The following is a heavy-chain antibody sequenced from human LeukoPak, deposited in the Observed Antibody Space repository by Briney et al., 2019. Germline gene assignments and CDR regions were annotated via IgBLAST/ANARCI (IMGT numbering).Heavy chain of an antibody. J-gene: IGHJ4*02. D-gene: IGHD3-10*01. CDR2: INYSGNT. V-gene: IGHV4-31*03. CDR3: ERGGSGEGY. Sequence: SETLSLTCTVSGGSITSGAHYWSWIRQHPGKGLEWIGYINYSGNTYYNPSLKSRVTISGDTSKKQFSLMLSSVTAADTAVYYCERGGSGEGYWGQGTLVTVSS. CDR1: GGSITSGAHY.